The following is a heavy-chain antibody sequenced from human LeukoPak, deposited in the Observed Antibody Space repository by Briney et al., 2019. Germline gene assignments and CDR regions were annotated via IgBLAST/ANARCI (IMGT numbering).Heavy chain of an antibody. J-gene: IGHJ4*02. CDR2: ISAYNGNT. V-gene: IGHV1-18*04. Sequence: ASVKVSCKASGYTFTSYYMHWVRQPPGQGLERMGWISAYNGNTNYAQKLQGRVTMTTDTSTSTAYMELRSLRSDDTAVYYCARDGEWEPRGIDYWGQGTLVTVSS. D-gene: IGHD1-26*01. CDR1: GYTFTSYY. CDR3: ARDGEWEPRGIDY.